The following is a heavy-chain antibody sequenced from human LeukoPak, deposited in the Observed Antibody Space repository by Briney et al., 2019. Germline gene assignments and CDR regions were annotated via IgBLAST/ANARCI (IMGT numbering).Heavy chain of an antibody. CDR2: ISSSGSTI. CDR3: ATGVVAATYYFDY. Sequence: PGGSLRLXCAASGFTFSDYYMSWIRQAPGKGLEWVSYISSSGSTIYYADSVKGRFTISRDNAKNSLYLQMNGLRAEDTAVYYCATGVVAATYYFDYWGQGTLVTVSS. D-gene: IGHD2-15*01. V-gene: IGHV3-11*04. J-gene: IGHJ4*02. CDR1: GFTFSDYY.